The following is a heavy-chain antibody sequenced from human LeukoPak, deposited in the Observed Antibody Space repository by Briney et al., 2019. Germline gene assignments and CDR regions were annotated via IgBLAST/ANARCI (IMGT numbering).Heavy chain of an antibody. CDR2: IYSGGST. J-gene: IGHJ4*02. Sequence: GGSLRLSCAASGFIVSSNYMSWVRQAPGKGLEWVSVIYSGGSTYYADSVKGRFTISRDNSKNTLYLQMNSLRAEDTAVYYCARDARVYGSSGYYYSHFDYWGQGTLVTVSS. CDR3: ARDARVYGSSGYYYSHFDY. D-gene: IGHD3-22*01. CDR1: GFIVSSNY. V-gene: IGHV3-66*02.